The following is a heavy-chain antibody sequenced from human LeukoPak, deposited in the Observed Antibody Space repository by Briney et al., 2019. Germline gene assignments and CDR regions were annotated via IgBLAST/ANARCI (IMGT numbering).Heavy chain of an antibody. D-gene: IGHD5-18*01. Sequence: SETLSLTCTVSGGSISSYYWSWIRQPPGKGLEWIGYIYYSGSTNYNPSLKSRVTISVDTSKNQFSLKLSSVTAADTAVYYCASGDTAMVTDYWGQGTLVTVSS. J-gene: IGHJ4*02. V-gene: IGHV4-59*01. CDR3: ASGDTAMVTDY. CDR2: IYYSGST. CDR1: GGSISSYY.